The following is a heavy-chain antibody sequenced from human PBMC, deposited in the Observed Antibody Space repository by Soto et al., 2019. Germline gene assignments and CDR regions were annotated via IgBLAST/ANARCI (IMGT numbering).Heavy chain of an antibody. CDR1: GFTFDDYA. V-gene: IGHV3-9*01. D-gene: IGHD6-13*01. CDR3: AKDPSPYSSSWYYYYFDY. CDR2: ISWNSGSI. J-gene: IGHJ4*02. Sequence: GGSLRLSCAASGFTFDDYAMHWVRQAPGKGLEWVSGISWNSGSIGYADSVKGRFTISRDNAKNSLYLQMNSLRAEDTALYYCAKDPSPYSSSWYYYYFDYWGQGTLVTVSS.